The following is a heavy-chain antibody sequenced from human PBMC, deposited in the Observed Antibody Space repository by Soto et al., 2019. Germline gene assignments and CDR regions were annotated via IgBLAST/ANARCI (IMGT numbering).Heavy chain of an antibody. Sequence: RASVKVSCKASGYTFTGYYMHWVRQDPGQGLEWMGWINPNSGGTNYAQKFQGRVTMTRDTSISTAYMELSRLRSDDTAVYYCARDAEQWLIDYFDYWRHGTLVPVS. J-gene: IGHJ4*01. V-gene: IGHV1-2*02. CDR2: INPNSGGT. CDR1: GYTFTGYY. CDR3: ARDAEQWLIDYFDY. D-gene: IGHD6-19*01.